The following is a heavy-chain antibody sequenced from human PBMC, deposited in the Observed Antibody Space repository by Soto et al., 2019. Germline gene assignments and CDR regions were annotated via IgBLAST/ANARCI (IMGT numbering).Heavy chain of an antibody. CDR3: ARDLGYSDFDAHY. CDR2: IRVNNGDT. J-gene: IGHJ4*02. Sequence: QVQLVQSGAEVKKPGASVKVSCKASGYTFTNSGFSWVRQAPGQGLEWVGWIRVNNGDTHYAQKLQGRGTMTTDTSTSTAFMELRSLRSDDTAVYYCARDLGYSDFDAHYWGQGTLITVSS. CDR1: GYTFTNSG. V-gene: IGHV1-18*01. D-gene: IGHD4-17*01.